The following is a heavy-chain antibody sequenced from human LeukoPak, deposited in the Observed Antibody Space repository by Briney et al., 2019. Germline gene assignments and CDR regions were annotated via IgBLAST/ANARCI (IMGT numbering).Heavy chain of an antibody. J-gene: IGHJ3*02. CDR1: GGTFSSYA. CDR2: IIPIFGTA. Sequence: SVKVSCRASGGTFSSYAISWVRQAPGQGLEWMGGIIPIFGTANYAQKFQGRVTITADKSTSIAYMELSSLRSEDTAVYYCARRRYTIFGVVIPGDAFDIWGQGTMVTVSS. D-gene: IGHD3-3*01. CDR3: ARRRYTIFGVVIPGDAFDI. V-gene: IGHV1-69*06.